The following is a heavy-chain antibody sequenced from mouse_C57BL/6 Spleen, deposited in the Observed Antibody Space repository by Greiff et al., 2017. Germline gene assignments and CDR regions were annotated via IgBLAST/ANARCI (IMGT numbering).Heavy chain of an antibody. CDR1: GFTFSDYG. Sequence: DVQLVESGGGLVKPGGSLKLSCAASGFTFSDYGMHWVRQAPEKGLEWVAYISSGSSTIYYADTVKGRFTISRDNAKNTLFLQMTSLRSEDTAMYYCAREGHYYGVVYYVDYWGQGTTLTVSS. CDR3: AREGHYYGVVYYVDY. CDR2: ISSGSSTI. D-gene: IGHD1-2*01. V-gene: IGHV5-17*01. J-gene: IGHJ2*01.